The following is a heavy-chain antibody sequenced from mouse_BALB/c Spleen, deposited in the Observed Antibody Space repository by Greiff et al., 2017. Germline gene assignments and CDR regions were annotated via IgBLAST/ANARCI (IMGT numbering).Heavy chain of an antibody. Sequence: EVKLQESGGGLVQPGGSLRLSCATSGFTFTDYYMSWVRQPPGKALEWLGFIRNKANGYTTEYSASVKGRFTISRDNSQSILYLQMNTLRAEDSATYYCARDGLLRKYFDVWGAGTTVTVSS. J-gene: IGHJ1*01. CDR3: ARDGLLRKYFDV. CDR1: GFTFTDYY. CDR2: IRNKANGYTT. V-gene: IGHV7-3*02. D-gene: IGHD1-1*01.